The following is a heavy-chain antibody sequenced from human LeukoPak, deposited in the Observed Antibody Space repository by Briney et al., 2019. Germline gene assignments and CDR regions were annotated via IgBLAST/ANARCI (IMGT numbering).Heavy chain of an antibody. V-gene: IGHV4-34*01. CDR3: ARGPDYYGSGSYYKRKGYFDY. CDR2: INHSGNT. J-gene: IGHJ4*02. Sequence: SETLSLTCAVYSGSFSGYYWSWIRQPPGKGLEWIGEINHSGNTNYNPSLKSRVTISVDTSKNQFSLKLSSVTAADTAVYYCARGPDYYGSGSYYKRKGYFDYWGQGTLVTVSS. D-gene: IGHD3-10*01. CDR1: SGSFSGYY.